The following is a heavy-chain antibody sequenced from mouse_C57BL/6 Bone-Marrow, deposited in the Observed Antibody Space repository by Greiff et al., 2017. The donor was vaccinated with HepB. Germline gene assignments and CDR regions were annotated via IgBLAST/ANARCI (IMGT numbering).Heavy chain of an antibody. V-gene: IGHV5-16*01. Sequence: EVKLVESEGGLVQPGSSMKLSCTASGFTFSDYYMAWVRQVPEKGLEWVANINYDGSSTYYLDSLKSRFIISRDNATNILYLQMSSLKSEDTATYYCARDTYYYGSSWYFDVWGTGTTVTVSS. CDR2: INYDGSST. J-gene: IGHJ1*03. CDR1: GFTFSDYY. D-gene: IGHD1-1*01. CDR3: ARDTYYYGSSWYFDV.